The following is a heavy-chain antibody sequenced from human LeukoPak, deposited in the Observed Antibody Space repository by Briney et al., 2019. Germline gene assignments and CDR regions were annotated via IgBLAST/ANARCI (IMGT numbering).Heavy chain of an antibody. CDR2: ISNGGDRS. CDR3: AKDAPRSSGWFFFDY. J-gene: IGHJ4*02. V-gene: IGHV3-23*01. CDR1: GFTFSSYE. Sequence: GGSLRLSCAASGFTFSSYEMNWVRQAPGKGLEWVSGISNGGDRSYYSDAVKGRFIISRDNSKNILSLQMNSLRVEDTAVYYCAKDAPRSSGWFFFDYWGQGILVTVSS. D-gene: IGHD6-19*01.